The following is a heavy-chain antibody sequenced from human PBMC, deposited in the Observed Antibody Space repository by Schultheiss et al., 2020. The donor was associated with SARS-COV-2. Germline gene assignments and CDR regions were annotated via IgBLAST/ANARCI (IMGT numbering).Heavy chain of an antibody. D-gene: IGHD3-3*01. CDR2: ISYSGST. CDR1: GGSISNYY. J-gene: IGHJ5*02. V-gene: IGHV4-59*01. Sequence: SETLSLTCTVSGGSISNYYWSWIRQPPGKGLEWIGDISYSGSTNYNPSLKSRVTISVDTSKKQFSLKLTSVSAADTAVYYCAKQSFYENWFDPWGQGTLVTVSS. CDR3: AKQSFYENWFDP.